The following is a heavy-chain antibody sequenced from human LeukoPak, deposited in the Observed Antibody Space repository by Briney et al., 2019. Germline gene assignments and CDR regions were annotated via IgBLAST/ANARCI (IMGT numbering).Heavy chain of an antibody. V-gene: IGHV3-7*04. Sequence: GGSLRLSCAGSGFSITNYWMTWVRQAPGKGLEWVAIINKGGSEKYFVDSVKGRFSISRDNAKNSVYLDMNSLRVEDTAGHFCAGGLGWVFDYWGQGILVSVSS. CDR1: GFSITNYW. CDR2: INKGGSEK. CDR3: AGGLGWVFDY. J-gene: IGHJ4*02. D-gene: IGHD4-23*01.